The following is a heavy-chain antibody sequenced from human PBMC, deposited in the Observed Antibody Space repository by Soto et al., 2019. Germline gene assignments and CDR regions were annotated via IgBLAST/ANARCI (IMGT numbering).Heavy chain of an antibody. V-gene: IGHV3-9*01. Sequence: GGSLRLSCAASGFSFDDYAMHWVRQAPGKGLEWVSGISWNSGTIGYADSVKGRFAISRDNAKNSLYLQMNSLRAEDTALYYCAKSTGGTANGMGVWGQGTTVTVSS. J-gene: IGHJ6*02. D-gene: IGHD2-8*02. CDR2: ISWNSGTI. CDR3: AKSTGGTANGMGV. CDR1: GFSFDDYA.